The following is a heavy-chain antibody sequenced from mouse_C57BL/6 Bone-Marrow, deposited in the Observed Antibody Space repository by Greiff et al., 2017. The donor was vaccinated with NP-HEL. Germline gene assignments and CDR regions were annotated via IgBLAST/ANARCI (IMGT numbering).Heavy chain of an antibody. D-gene: IGHD2-2*01. CDR2: IDPENGDT. CDR1: GFNIKDDY. V-gene: IGHV14-4*01. Sequence: VHVKQSGAELVRPGASVKLSCTASGFNIKDDYMHWVKQRPEQGLEWIGWIDPENGDTEYASKFQGKATITADTSSNTAYLQLSSLTSEDTAVYYCSTMVTTRAMDYWGQGTSVTVSS. J-gene: IGHJ4*01. CDR3: STMVTTRAMDY.